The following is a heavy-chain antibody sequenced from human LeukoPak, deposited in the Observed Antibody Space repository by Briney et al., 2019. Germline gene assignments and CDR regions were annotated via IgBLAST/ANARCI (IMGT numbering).Heavy chain of an antibody. CDR3: ARHRTWGSSTRGRWFDP. D-gene: IGHD2-2*01. V-gene: IGHV4-34*01. Sequence: SETLSLTCAVYGGSFSGYYWSWIRQPPGKGLEWIREINHSGSTNYNPSLKSRVTISVDTSKNQFSLKLSSVTAADTAVYYCARHRTWGSSTRGRWFDPWGQGTLVTVSS. J-gene: IGHJ5*02. CDR2: INHSGST. CDR1: GGSFSGYY.